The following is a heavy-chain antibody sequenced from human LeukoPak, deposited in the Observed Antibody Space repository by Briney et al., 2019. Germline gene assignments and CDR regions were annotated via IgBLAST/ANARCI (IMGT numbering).Heavy chain of an antibody. CDR3: ARDAFGDFPY. CDR1: GLSLGNYW. CDR2: IRKDGGDI. Sequence: GGSLKLSCVGSGLSLGNYWMDWVRQAPGKGLEWVANIRKDGGDIHYVDSVKGRFTISRDNAKNSVYLQMHRLRAEDTAVYYCARDAFGDFPYWGQAILATVSS. V-gene: IGHV3-7*01. D-gene: IGHD3-10*01. J-gene: IGHJ4*02.